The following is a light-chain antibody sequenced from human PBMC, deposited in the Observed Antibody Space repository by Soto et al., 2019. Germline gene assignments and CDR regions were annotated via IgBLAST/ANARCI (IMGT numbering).Light chain of an antibody. CDR1: QSIXTY. J-gene: IGKJ1*01. CDR3: QQSYSTPPWT. CDR2: AAS. Sequence: DXXMTQSPSSLSASVGDRVTITCRASQSIXTYLNWYLQKPGKAPKLLIYAASNLQSGVPSRFSGSGSGTDFTLTISSLQPEDFATYFCQQSYSTPPWTFGQGTKVEIK. V-gene: IGKV1-39*01.